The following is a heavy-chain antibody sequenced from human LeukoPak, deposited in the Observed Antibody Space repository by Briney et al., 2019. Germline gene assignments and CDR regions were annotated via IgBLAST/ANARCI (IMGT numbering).Heavy chain of an antibody. Sequence: SETLSLTCTVSGSSVSSGSYYWTWIRQPPGKGLEWIGYIYYSGSTNYNPSLKSRVTISIDTSRNQFSLKLSSVTAADTAVYYCAKEGYYDSSGAPRRLFYYGMDVWGQGTTVTVSS. V-gene: IGHV4-61*01. CDR3: AKEGYYDSSGAPRRLFYYGMDV. CDR2: IYYSGST. J-gene: IGHJ6*02. CDR1: GSSVSSGSYY. D-gene: IGHD3-22*01.